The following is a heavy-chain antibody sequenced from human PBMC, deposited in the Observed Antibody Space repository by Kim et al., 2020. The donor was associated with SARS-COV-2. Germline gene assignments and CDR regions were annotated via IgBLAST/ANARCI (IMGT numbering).Heavy chain of an antibody. CDR2: IIPIFGTA. CDR1: GGTFSSYA. J-gene: IGHJ6*02. CDR3: ATRITMIVTGDYYYYGMDV. D-gene: IGHD3-22*01. Sequence: SVKVSCKASGGTFSSYAISWVRQAPGQGLEWMGGIIPIFGTANYAQKFQGRVTITADESTSTAYMELSSLRSGDTAVYYCATRITMIVTGDYYYYGMDVWGQGTTVTVSS. V-gene: IGHV1-69*13.